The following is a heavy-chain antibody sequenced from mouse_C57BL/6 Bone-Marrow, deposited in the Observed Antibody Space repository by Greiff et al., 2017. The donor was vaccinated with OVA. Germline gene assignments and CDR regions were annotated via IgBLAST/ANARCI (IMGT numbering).Heavy chain of an antibody. Sequence: QVQLKESGPELVKPGASVKISCKASGYSFTSYYIHWVKQRPGQGLEWIGWIYPGSGNTKYNEKFKGKATLTADTSSSTAYMQLSSLTSEDSAVYYCARGAYYGPLGDWFAYWGQGTLVTVSA. J-gene: IGHJ3*01. V-gene: IGHV1-66*01. CDR1: GYSFTSYY. CDR2: IYPGSGNT. CDR3: ARGAYYGPLGDWFAY. D-gene: IGHD1-2*01.